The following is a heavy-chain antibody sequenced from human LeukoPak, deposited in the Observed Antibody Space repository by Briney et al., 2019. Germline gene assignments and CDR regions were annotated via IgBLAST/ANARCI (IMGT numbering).Heavy chain of an antibody. Sequence: SETLSLTCAVYGGSFSGYYWSWIRQPPGKGLEWIGEINHSGSTNYNPSLKSRVTISVDTSKNQFSLKLSSVTAADTAVYYCARRYCDFWSGYYDDYWGQGTLVTVSS. CDR2: INHSGST. CDR1: GGSFSGYY. V-gene: IGHV4-34*01. D-gene: IGHD3-3*01. CDR3: ARRYCDFWSGYYDDY. J-gene: IGHJ4*02.